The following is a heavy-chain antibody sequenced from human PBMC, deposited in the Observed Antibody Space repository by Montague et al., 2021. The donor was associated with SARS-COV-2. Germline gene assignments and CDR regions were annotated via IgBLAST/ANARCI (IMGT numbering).Heavy chain of an antibody. J-gene: IGHJ6*02. CDR3: ARDHMTTMFMVYYYGMDV. V-gene: IGHV4-4*07. D-gene: IGHD5-24*01. CDR2: IYTSGST. CDR1: GDSISSYY. Sequence: SETLSLTCTVSGDSISSYYWSWIRQPAGKGLEWIGRIYTSGSTKYNPSLKSRVTMSVDTPKNQFSLKLSSVTAADTAVYYCARDHMTTMFMVYYYGMDVWGQGTTVTVSS.